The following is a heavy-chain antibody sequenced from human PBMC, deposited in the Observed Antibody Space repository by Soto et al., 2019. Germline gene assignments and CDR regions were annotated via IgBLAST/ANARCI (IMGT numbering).Heavy chain of an antibody. CDR1: GFTFSGYS. J-gene: IGHJ4*02. D-gene: IGHD6-19*01. CDR2: INTNGVNT. CDR3: ARGRVEDSSGWATYFDY. Sequence: EVQLVESGGGLVQPGGSLRLSCAASGFTFSGYSMFWVRQAPGKGLEYVSAINTNGVNTFYAKSVKGRFTISRDNSKNTMYLQMGSLRAEDMAVYYCARGRVEDSSGWATYFDYWGQGNLVTVSS. V-gene: IGHV3-64*01.